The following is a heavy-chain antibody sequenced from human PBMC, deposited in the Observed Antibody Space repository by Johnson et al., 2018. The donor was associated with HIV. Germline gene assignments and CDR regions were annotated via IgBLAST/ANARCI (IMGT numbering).Heavy chain of an antibody. J-gene: IGHJ3*02. Sequence: QVQLVESGGGLIQPGGSLKLSCAASGFTFSSYDMNWVRQAPGKGLEWVSGINWNGGSTGYADSMKGRFTISRDNSKNTLYLQMNSLRAEDTAVYYCAKDLDGDYEPVGAFDIWGQGTMVTVSS. CDR1: GFTFSSYD. CDR3: AKDLDGDYEPVGAFDI. CDR2: INWNGGST. V-gene: IGHV3-NL1*01. D-gene: IGHD4-17*01.